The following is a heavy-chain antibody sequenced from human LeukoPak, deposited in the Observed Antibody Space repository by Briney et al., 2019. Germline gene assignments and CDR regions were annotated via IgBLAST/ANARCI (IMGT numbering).Heavy chain of an antibody. D-gene: IGHD2-15*01. CDR1: GASIRSGDYY. CDR3: ARDCSGGSCYGAFDI. V-gene: IGHV4-30-4*01. CDR2: IYDSGST. Sequence: SQTLSLTCTVSGASIRSGDYYWSWIRQPPGKGLERIGYIYDSGSTYYNPSLKSRITISVDTSENRFSLKLSSVTATDTAVYYCARDCSGGSCYGAFDIWGQGTMVTVSS. J-gene: IGHJ3*02.